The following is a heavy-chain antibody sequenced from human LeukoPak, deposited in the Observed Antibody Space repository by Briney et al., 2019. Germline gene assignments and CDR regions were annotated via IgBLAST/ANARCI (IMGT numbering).Heavy chain of an antibody. J-gene: IGHJ4*02. V-gene: IGHV4-31*03. D-gene: IGHD6-19*01. CDR3: VRHTTSGWYQVVY. CDR2: IYYSGST. Sequence: SETLSLTCTVSGGSISSGGYYWSWIRQHPGKGLEWIGYIYYSGSTYYNPSLKSRVTISVDTSKNQFSLKLSSVTAAGTAVYYCVRHTTSGWYQVVYWGQGTLVTVSS. CDR1: GGSISSGGYY.